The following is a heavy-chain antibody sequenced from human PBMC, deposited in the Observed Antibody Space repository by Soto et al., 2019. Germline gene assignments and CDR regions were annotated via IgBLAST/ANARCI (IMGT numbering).Heavy chain of an antibody. CDR3: ARHCITMVRGLCHFDY. Sequence: QLQLQESGPGLVKPSETLSLTCTVSGGSFSSSSYYWGWIRQPPGKGLEWIGSIYYSGSTYYNPSLKSRVTRSAGPSQNHFTLKLISVLAADTAVYYCARHCITMVRGLCHFDYWRRETLVTV. D-gene: IGHD3-10*01. V-gene: IGHV4-39*01. CDR2: IYYSGST. J-gene: IGHJ4*02. CDR1: GGSFSSSSYY.